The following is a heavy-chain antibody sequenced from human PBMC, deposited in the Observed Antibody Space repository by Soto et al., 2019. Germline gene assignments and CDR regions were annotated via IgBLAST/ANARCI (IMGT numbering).Heavy chain of an antibody. J-gene: IGHJ6*02. V-gene: IGHV1-69*01. CDR3: ASPRSPHLSSSYYSYYGMDV. Sequence: QVQLVQSGAEVKKPGSSVKVSCKASGGTFSSYAISWVRQAPIQGLEWMGGIIPIFRTANYAQKFQGRVTITADESTSTAYMELSSLRSEDTAVYYCASPRSPHLSSSYYSYYGMDVWAQGTTVTVSS. CDR1: GGTFSSYA. CDR2: IIPIFRTA. D-gene: IGHD1-26*01.